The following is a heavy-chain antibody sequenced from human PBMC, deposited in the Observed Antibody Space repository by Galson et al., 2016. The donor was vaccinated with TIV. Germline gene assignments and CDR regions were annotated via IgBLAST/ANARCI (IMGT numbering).Heavy chain of an antibody. CDR1: GFSLSTGGMC. CDR2: IDWDDDK. CDR3: ARTLSNGPRLDH. D-gene: IGHD5/OR15-5a*01. V-gene: IGHV2-70*11. J-gene: IGHJ4*02. Sequence: PALVKPTQTLTLTCSFAGFSLSTGGMCVSWIRQPPGKALEWLARIDWDDDKYYSTSLKTRLTISKDTSKNQVVLTMANMDPVDTATYYCARTLSNGPRLDHWGQGTLVTVSS.